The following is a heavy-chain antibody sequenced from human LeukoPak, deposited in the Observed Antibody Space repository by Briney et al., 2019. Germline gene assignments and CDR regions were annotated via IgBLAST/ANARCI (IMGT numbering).Heavy chain of an antibody. V-gene: IGHV4-59*01. CDR2: IYYSGST. D-gene: IGHD1-26*01. CDR1: GGSISSYY. J-gene: IGHJ4*02. CDR3: ARDPVEWELLLDY. Sequence: SETLSLTCTVSGGSISSYYWSWIRQPPGKGLEWIGYIYYSGSTNYSPSLKSRVTISVDTSKNQFSLKLSSVTAADTAVYYCARDPVEWELLLDYWGQGTLVTVSS.